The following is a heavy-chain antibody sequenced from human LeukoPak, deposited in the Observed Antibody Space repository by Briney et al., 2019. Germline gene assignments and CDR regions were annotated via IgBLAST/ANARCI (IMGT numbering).Heavy chain of an antibody. J-gene: IGHJ6*03. CDR1: GFIFSHHG. CDR2: IRADAVTT. V-gene: IGHV3-23*01. Sequence: PGGSLRLSCATSGFIFSHHGMNWVRQAPGKGLEWVSGIRADAVTTYYADSVKGRFIISRDNSKNTLYLQMNSLRAEDTAVYYCAKRGSYLMDYYYMDVWGKGTTVTISS. D-gene: IGHD1-26*01. CDR3: AKRGSYLMDYYYMDV.